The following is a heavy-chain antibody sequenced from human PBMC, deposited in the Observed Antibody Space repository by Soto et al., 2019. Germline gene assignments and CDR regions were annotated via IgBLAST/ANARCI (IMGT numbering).Heavy chain of an antibody. V-gene: IGHV3-23*01. CDR2: ISGSGGST. Sequence: GGSLRLSCAASGFTFSSYAMSWVRQAPGKGLEWVSAISGSGGSTYYADSVKGRFTISRDNSKNTLYLQMNSLRAEDTAVYYCAKGTGDTMVRGVAVDYWGQGTLVTVSS. CDR1: GFTFSSYA. D-gene: IGHD3-10*01. CDR3: AKGTGDTMVRGVAVDY. J-gene: IGHJ4*02.